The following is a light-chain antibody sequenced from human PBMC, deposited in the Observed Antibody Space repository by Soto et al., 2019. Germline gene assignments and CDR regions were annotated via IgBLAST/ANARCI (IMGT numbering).Light chain of an antibody. V-gene: IGLV1-47*01. Sequence: QLVLTQAPSASGTPGQRVTISCSGSSSNIGSNFVYWYQQLPGTARKVLIYRDNQRPSGVPDRFSGSKSGTSASLAISGLRSEDEADYYCAAWDDSLSGYVVFGGGTKLTVL. J-gene: IGLJ2*01. CDR1: SSNIGSNF. CDR3: AAWDDSLSGYVV. CDR2: RDN.